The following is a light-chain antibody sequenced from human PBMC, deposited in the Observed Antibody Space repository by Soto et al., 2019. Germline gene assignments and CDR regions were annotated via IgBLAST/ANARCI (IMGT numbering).Light chain of an antibody. J-gene: IGLJ2*01. Sequence: QSALTQPPSVSGSPGQSVTISCTGTSSDVGYYNRVSWYQQPPGTAPKLMVFEVSNRPSGVPDRFSGSKSGNTASLIISGLQAEDEADYYCSSYTTSSTLVFGGGTQLTVL. CDR1: SSDVGYYNR. CDR2: EVS. CDR3: SSYTTSSTLV. V-gene: IGLV2-18*02.